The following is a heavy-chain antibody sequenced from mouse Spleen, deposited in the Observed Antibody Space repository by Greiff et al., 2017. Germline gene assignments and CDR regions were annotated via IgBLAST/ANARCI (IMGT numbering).Heavy chain of an antibody. CDR1: GYTFTNYW. V-gene: IGHV1-63*02. Sequence: QVQLKESGAELVRPGTSVKISCKASGYTFTNYWLGWVKQRPGHGLEWIGDIYPGGGYTNYNEKFKGKATLTADTSSSTAYMQLSSLTSEDSAVYFCARSTMITTRGNYAMDYWGQGTSVTVSS. J-gene: IGHJ4*01. CDR3: ARSTMITTRGNYAMDY. D-gene: IGHD2-4*01. CDR2: IYPGGGYT.